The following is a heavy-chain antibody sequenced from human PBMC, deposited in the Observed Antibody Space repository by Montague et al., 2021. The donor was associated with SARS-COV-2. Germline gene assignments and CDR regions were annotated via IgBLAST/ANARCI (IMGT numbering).Heavy chain of an antibody. CDR1: GDSVSRNSAA. CDR2: TYYRSKWYN. Sequence: CPISGDSVSRNSAAWNWIRQSPSRGLERLGRTYYRSKWYNDYAVSVKSRITINPDTSKNQISLQLNSVTPEDTAVYYCARTSASSDYWGQGTLVTVSS. D-gene: IGHD1-26*01. CDR3: ARTSASSDY. J-gene: IGHJ4*02. V-gene: IGHV6-1*01.